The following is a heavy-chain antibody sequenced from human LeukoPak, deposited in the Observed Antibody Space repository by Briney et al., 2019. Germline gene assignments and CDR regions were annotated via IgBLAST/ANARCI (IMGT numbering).Heavy chain of an antibody. V-gene: IGHV3-11*01. CDR1: GFTFSDYY. D-gene: IGHD2-15*01. CDR3: ARDMGVAGVPSSFDP. J-gene: IGHJ5*02. CDR2: ISSSGSTI. Sequence: PGGSLRLSRAASGFTFSDYYMSWIRQAPGKGLEWVSYISSSGSTIYYADSVKGRFTISRDNAKNSLYLQMNSLRAEDTAVYYCARDMGVAGVPSSFDPWGQGTLVTVSS.